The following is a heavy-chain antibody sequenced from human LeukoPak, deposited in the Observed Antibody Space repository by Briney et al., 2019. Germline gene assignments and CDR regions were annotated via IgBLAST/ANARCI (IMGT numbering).Heavy chain of an antibody. Sequence: GGSLRLSCAASGFTFSTYSMNWVRQAPGKGLEWVSSITSSSNYISYAASVKGRFTISRDNAKNSLYLQMNSLTADDTALYYCASLSTSPSIGDYWGRGTLVTVSS. CDR3: ASLSTSPSIGDY. D-gene: IGHD2/OR15-2a*01. CDR2: ITSSSNYI. CDR1: GFTFSTYS. V-gene: IGHV3-21*01. J-gene: IGHJ4*02.